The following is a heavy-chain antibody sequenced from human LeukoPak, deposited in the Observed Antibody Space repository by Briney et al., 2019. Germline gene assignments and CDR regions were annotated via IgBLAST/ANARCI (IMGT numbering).Heavy chain of an antibody. V-gene: IGHV3-9*01. CDR1: GFTFDDYA. CDR2: ISWNSGSI. CDR3: AKDISRYYGSGLDY. D-gene: IGHD3-10*01. J-gene: IGHJ4*02. Sequence: GGSLRLSCAASGFTFDDYAMHWVRQAPGKGLEWVSGISWNSGSIGYADSVKGRFTISRDNAKNSLYLQMNSLRAEDTALYYCAKDISRYYGSGLDYWGQGTLVTVSS.